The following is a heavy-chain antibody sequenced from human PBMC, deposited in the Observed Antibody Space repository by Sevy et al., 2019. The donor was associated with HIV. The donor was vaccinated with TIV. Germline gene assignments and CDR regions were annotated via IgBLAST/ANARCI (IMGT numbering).Heavy chain of an antibody. CDR3: ARGRDENSSGWSVPFDN. V-gene: IGHV3-33*01. CDR2: ICSDGSKK. Sequence: GGSLRLSCATSGFSFSTYGMHWVRQAPGKGLEWVAGICSDGSKKKYADSVKGRFTISRDNSKNTMYLQMNSLRVEDTALFYLARGRDENSSGWSVPFDNWGQGTLVTVSS. D-gene: IGHD6-19*01. J-gene: IGHJ4*02. CDR1: GFSFSTYG.